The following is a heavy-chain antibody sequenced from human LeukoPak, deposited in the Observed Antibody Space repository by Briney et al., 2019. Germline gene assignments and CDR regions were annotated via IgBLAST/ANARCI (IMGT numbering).Heavy chain of an antibody. CDR3: ARGRYSGSYLDY. Sequence: PGGSLRLSCAASGFTFSSYAMSWVRQAPGKGLEWVSAISGSGGSTYYADSVKGRFTISRDNSKNTLYLQMNSLRAEDTAVYYCARGRYSGSYLDYWGQGTLVTVSS. CDR1: GFTFSSYA. V-gene: IGHV3-23*01. CDR2: ISGSGGST. J-gene: IGHJ4*02. D-gene: IGHD1-26*01.